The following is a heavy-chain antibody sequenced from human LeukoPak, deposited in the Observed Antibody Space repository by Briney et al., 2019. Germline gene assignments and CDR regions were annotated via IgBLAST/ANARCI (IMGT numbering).Heavy chain of an antibody. CDR2: ISHDGNKR. V-gene: IGHV3-30*04. Sequence: PGGSLRLSCAASGFTLNTYAMQWVRQTPGKGLEWVAVISHDGNKRYYADSVKGRFTISRDSSKTTLYLQMDSLRAEDTAVYYYARGEREYSGYDVDYWGQGTLVTVSS. D-gene: IGHD5-12*01. J-gene: IGHJ4*02. CDR3: ARGEREYSGYDVDY. CDR1: GFTLNTYA.